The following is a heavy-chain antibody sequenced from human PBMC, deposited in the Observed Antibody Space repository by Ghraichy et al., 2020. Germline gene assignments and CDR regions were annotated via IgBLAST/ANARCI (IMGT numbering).Heavy chain of an antibody. J-gene: IGHJ5*02. CDR3: ARLGPPGEILDWFDP. V-gene: IGHV4-39*01. CDR1: GGSVNSGIYY. CDR2: ISYSGRT. D-gene: IGHD3-3*01. Sequence: ETLSLTCTVSGGSVNSGIYYWAWIRQPPGKGLEWIGSISYSGRTYYNPSLKSRVSTFVDTSNNQFSLRLSSVTAADSAVYYCARLGPPGEILDWFDPRGQGTLVTVSS.